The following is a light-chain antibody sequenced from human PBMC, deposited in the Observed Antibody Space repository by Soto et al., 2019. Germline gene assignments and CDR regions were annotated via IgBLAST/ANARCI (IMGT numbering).Light chain of an antibody. Sequence: EIVLTQSPGTLSLSPGERASLSCRASQSVSSNYVAWYQQRPGQAPRLLMYGASSRATGIPDRFSGSGSETDFTLTISRLEPEDFGVYYCQQYGSSPFTFGPGTKVDIK. J-gene: IGKJ3*01. CDR1: QSVSSNY. V-gene: IGKV3-20*01. CDR3: QQYGSSPFT. CDR2: GAS.